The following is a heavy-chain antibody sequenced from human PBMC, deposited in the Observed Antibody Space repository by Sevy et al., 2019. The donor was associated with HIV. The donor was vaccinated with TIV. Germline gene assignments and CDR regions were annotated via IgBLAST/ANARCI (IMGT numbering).Heavy chain of an antibody. CDR1: GFTFSNAW. V-gene: IGHV3-15*01. J-gene: IGHJ1*01. CDR3: TTDEGAVAGTEYFQH. Sequence: GGSLRLSCAASGFTFSNAWMSWVRQAPGKGLEWVGRIKSKTDGGTTDYAAPVKGRFTISRDDSKNTLYLQMNSLKTEDTAVYYYTTDEGAVAGTEYFQHWGQGTLVTVSS. D-gene: IGHD6-19*01. CDR2: IKSKTDGGTT.